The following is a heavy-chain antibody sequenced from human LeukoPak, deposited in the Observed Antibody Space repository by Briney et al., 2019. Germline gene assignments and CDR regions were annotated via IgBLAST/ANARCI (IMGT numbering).Heavy chain of an antibody. V-gene: IGHV4-59*01. CDR1: GGSISSYY. CDR3: ARGGHYYEGAFDI. Sequence: SETLSLTCTVPGGSISSYYWSWIRQPPGKGLEWIGYIYYSGSTNYNPSLKSRVTISVDTSKNQFSLKLSSVTAADTAVYYCARGGHYYEGAFDIWGQGTMVTVSS. J-gene: IGHJ3*02. CDR2: IYYSGST. D-gene: IGHD3-22*01.